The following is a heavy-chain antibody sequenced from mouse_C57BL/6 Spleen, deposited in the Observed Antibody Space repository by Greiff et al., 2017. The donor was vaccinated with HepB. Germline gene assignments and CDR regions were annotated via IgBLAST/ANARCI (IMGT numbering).Heavy chain of an antibody. CDR2: IYPGGGYT. CDR1: GYTFTNYW. CDR3: ARCTTVVAGDYAMDY. Sequence: VQLQQSGAELVRPGTSVKMSCKASGYTFTNYWIGWAKQRPGHGLEWIGDIYPGGGYTNYNEKVKGKATMTADKSSSTAYMQFSSLKSEDSAIYYCARCTTVVAGDYAMDYWGQGTSVTVSS. V-gene: IGHV1-63*01. J-gene: IGHJ4*01. D-gene: IGHD1-1*01.